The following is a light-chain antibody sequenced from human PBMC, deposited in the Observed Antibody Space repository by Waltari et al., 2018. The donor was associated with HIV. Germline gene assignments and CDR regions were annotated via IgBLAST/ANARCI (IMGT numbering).Light chain of an antibody. J-gene: IGLJ2*01. CDR3: QSYDSSRSGGV. V-gene: IGLV1-40*01. CDR2: GNR. CDR1: TPNIGAGYD. Sequence: QSVLTQPPSVSGAPGQGATIPCTGGTPNIGAGYDVLWSHQLQGTAPPPRIYGNRNRPPGVPDRFSGSKSGTSAALAITGLQAEDEADYYCQSYDSSRSGGVFGGGTRLTVL.